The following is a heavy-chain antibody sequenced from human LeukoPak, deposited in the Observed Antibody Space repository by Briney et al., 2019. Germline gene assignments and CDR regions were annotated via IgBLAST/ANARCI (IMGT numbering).Heavy chain of an antibody. CDR3: ARGDFWSGDY. Sequence: GGSLRLSCAASGFNFNTYWMSWVRQAPGKGLEWVANIKDDGSEKYYVDSVKGRYIVSRDNAKNSLYLQMNSLRAEDTAVYYCARGDFWSGDYWGQGTLVTVSS. D-gene: IGHD3-3*01. CDR1: GFNFNTYW. CDR2: IKDDGSEK. V-gene: IGHV3-7*01. J-gene: IGHJ4*02.